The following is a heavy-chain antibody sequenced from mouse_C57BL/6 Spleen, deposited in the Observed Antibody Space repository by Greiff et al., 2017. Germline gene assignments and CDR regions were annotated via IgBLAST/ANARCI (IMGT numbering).Heavy chain of an antibody. D-gene: IGHD1-1*01. Sequence: QVQLQQPGAELVRPGSSVKLSCKASGYTFTSYWMHWVKQRPIQGLEWIGNIDPSDSETHYNQKFKDKATLTVDKYSSTSYMHLNSLTSKDSAVYYCARRCITTVVAPYAMDYWGQGTSVTVSS. J-gene: IGHJ4*01. CDR2: IDPSDSET. CDR1: GYTFTSYW. V-gene: IGHV1-52*01. CDR3: ARRCITTVVAPYAMDY.